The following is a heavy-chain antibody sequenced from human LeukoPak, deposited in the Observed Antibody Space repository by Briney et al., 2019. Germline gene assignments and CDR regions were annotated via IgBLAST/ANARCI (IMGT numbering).Heavy chain of an antibody. V-gene: IGHV4-61*02. J-gene: IGHJ5*02. CDR3: ARAPEWELGFGP. D-gene: IGHD1-26*01. Sequence: SETLSLTCTVSGGSISSGSYYWSWIRQPVGKGLEWIGRIYTSGSTNYNPSLKSRVTISVDTSKNQFSLKLSSVTAADTAVYYCARAPEWELGFGPWGQGTLVTVSS. CDR1: GGSISSGSYY. CDR2: IYTSGST.